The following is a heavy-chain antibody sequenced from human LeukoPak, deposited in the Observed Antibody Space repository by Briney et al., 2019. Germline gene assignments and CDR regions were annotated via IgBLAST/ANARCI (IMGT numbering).Heavy chain of an antibody. CDR2: ISSSGSTI. CDR1: GFTFSSYE. Sequence: GGSLRLSCAASGFTFSSYEMNWVRQAPGKGLEWVSYISSSGSTIYYADSVKGRFTISRDNAKNSLYLQMNSLRAEDTAVYYCARDGGSYYSYFYYYYMDVWGKGTTVTVSS. V-gene: IGHV3-48*03. CDR3: ARDGGSYYSYFYYYYMDV. D-gene: IGHD1-26*01. J-gene: IGHJ6*03.